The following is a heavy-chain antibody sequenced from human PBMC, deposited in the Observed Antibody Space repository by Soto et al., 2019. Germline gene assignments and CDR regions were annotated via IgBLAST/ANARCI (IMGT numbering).Heavy chain of an antibody. CDR1: GYSFTSYL. J-gene: IGHJ4*02. Sequence: PGESLHISCKGSGYSFTSYLISWVRQMPGKGLEWMGRIDPSDSYTSYGPSFQGHVTISADKSISTAYLQWSSLKASDTAMYYCARHGSSIDYWGQGTLVTVSS. D-gene: IGHD6-6*01. CDR2: IDPSDSYT. V-gene: IGHV5-10-1*01. CDR3: ARHGSSIDY.